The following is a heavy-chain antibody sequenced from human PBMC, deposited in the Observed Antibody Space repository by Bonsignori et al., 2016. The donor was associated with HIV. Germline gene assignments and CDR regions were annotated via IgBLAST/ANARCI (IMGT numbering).Heavy chain of an antibody. CDR1: GYTFRNYP. Sequence: ASVKVSCKASGYTFRNYPIGWVRQAPGQGLQWMGWISTYNGNTNYAQMFQGRVTMTTDTSTSTAYMELRGLRSDDTAVYYCARENQYSTGWPPSYYYYMDVWGKGTTVTVSS. V-gene: IGHV1-18*01. CDR3: ARENQYSTGWPPSYYYYMDV. CDR2: ISTYNGNT. J-gene: IGHJ6*03. D-gene: IGHD6-19*01.